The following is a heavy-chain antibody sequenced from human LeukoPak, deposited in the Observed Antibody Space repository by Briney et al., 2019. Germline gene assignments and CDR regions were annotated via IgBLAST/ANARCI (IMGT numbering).Heavy chain of an antibody. J-gene: IGHJ4*02. Sequence: GGSLRLSCAASGFTFSSYGMHWVRQAPGKGLEWVAVIWYDGSNKYYADSVKGRFTISRDNSKNTLYLQMNSLRAEDTAVYYCGKDAGYYYFFDYWGQGTLVTVSS. CDR1: GFTFSSYG. CDR2: IWYDGSNK. D-gene: IGHD3-22*01. CDR3: GKDAGYYYFFDY. V-gene: IGHV3-33*06.